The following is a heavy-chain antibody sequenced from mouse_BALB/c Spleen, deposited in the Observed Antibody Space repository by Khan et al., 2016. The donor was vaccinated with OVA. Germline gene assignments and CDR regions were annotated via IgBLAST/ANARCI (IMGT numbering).Heavy chain of an antibody. CDR2: ISYSGST. CDR1: GYSITSDYA. CDR3: ARRYYYGHWYFDV. V-gene: IGHV3-2*02. J-gene: IGHJ1*01. Sequence: EVKLLESGPGLVKPSQSLSLTCTVTGYSITSDYAWNWIRQFPGNKLEWMGYISYSGSTNYNPSLKSRISITRDTSENTFFLQLNSVTTEDSATYYCARRYYYGHWYFDVWGAGTTVTVSS. D-gene: IGHD1-1*01.